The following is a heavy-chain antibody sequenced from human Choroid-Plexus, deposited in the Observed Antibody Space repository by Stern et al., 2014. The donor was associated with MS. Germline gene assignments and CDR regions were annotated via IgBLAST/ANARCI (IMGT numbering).Heavy chain of an antibody. V-gene: IGHV3-30*18. Sequence: VQLVESGGGVVQPGRPLRLSCVASGFTFGSCAMHWVRQAPGKGVGWVAGVSYDGSNKYYADSVKGRFTISRDNSQNTLYMQMSSLRPEDTAVYYCAKDRQYLTYFFDHWGQGSLVTVSS. D-gene: IGHD2/OR15-2a*01. CDR3: AKDRQYLTYFFDH. J-gene: IGHJ5*02. CDR2: VSYDGSNK. CDR1: GFTFGSCA.